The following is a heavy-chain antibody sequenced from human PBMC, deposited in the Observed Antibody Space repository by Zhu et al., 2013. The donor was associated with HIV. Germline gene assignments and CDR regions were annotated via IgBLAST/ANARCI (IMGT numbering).Heavy chain of an antibody. CDR2: MNPKSGNT. J-gene: IGHJ3*02. V-gene: IGHV1-8*03. Sequence: QVQLVQSGAEVKKPGASLKVSCKASGHTFTSYDINWVRQVSGQGLEWMAWMNPKSGNTGYAQNFQGRVTITRNTSISTAYMELSSLRSEDTAAYFCARSRGYCTGIRCQSDAFDXWAKGANGHRLF. CDR3: ARSRGYCTGIRCQSDAFDX. CDR1: GHTFTSYD. D-gene: IGHD2-8*02.